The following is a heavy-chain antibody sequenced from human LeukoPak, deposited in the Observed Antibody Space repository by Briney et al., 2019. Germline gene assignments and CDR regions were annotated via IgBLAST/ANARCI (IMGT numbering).Heavy chain of an antibody. J-gene: IGHJ1*01. CDR1: GGSISSYY. Sequence: SEALSLTCTVSGGSISSYYWSWIRQPPGKGLEWIGSIYYSGSTYYNPSLKSRVTISVDTSKNQFSLKLSSVTAADTAVYYCARGYSSSWYTREYFQHWGQGTLVTVSS. CDR3: ARGYSSSWYTREYFQH. CDR2: IYYSGST. D-gene: IGHD6-13*01. V-gene: IGHV4-59*12.